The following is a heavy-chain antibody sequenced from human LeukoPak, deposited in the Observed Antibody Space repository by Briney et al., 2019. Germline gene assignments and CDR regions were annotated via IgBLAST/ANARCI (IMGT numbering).Heavy chain of an antibody. J-gene: IGHJ6*03. Sequence: SETLSLTCTVSGGSISSYYWSWIRQPPGKGLEWIGNIYTSGSTNYNPSLKSRVTISVDTSKNQFSLKLSSVTAADTAVYYCARRGRKDRGGYYYYYMDVWGKGTTVTVSS. V-gene: IGHV4-4*09. D-gene: IGHD2-15*01. CDR1: GGSISSYY. CDR2: IYTSGST. CDR3: ARRGRKDRGGYYYYYMDV.